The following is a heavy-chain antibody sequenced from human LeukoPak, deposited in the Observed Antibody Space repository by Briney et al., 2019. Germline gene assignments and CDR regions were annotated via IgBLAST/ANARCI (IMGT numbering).Heavy chain of an antibody. CDR2: ISSSGGNI. J-gene: IGHJ4*02. Sequence: PGGSLRLSCVVSGFALSDYYMSWIRQAPGKGLEWISYISSSGGNIYFADSVKGRFTISRDNARGSLYLQMNTLRADDTAIYYCARRRDYFDYWGQGTLVTVSS. CDR1: GFALSDYY. CDR3: ARRRDYFDY. V-gene: IGHV3-11*01.